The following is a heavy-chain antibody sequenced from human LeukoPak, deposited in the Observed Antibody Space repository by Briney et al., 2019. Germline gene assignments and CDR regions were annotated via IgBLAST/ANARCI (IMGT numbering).Heavy chain of an antibody. Sequence: SETLSLTCTVSGGSISSYYWSWIRQPAGKGLEWIGRIYTSGSTNYNPSLKSRVTMSVDTSKNQFSLKLSSVTAADTAVYYCVRLPKAYCGGDCYDDAFDIWGQGTMVTVSS. CDR2: IYTSGST. CDR3: VRLPKAYCGGDCYDDAFDI. CDR1: GGSISSYY. V-gene: IGHV4-4*07. D-gene: IGHD2-21*02. J-gene: IGHJ3*02.